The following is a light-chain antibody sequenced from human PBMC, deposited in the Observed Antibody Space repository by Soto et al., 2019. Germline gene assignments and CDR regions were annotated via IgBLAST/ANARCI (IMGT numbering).Light chain of an antibody. CDR2: EVS. V-gene: IGLV2-14*01. J-gene: IGLJ1*01. Sequence: QSALTQPASVSGSPGQSITISCTGTSSDVGNYKYVSWYQQHPGKAPKLMIYEVSNRTAGVSNRFSGSKSGNTASLTISGLQAEEETDYYCFSYTSSGTYVFGTGTKLTVL. CDR1: SSDVGNYKY. CDR3: FSYTSSGTYV.